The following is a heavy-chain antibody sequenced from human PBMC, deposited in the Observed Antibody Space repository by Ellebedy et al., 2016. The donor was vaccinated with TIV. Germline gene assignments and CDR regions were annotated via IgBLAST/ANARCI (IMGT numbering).Heavy chain of an antibody. V-gene: IGHV5-51*01. J-gene: IGHJ4*02. CDR3: ARGGMGYCSSSSCYAFDY. D-gene: IGHD2-2*01. CDR1: GYSFTSYW. CDR2: IYPGDSDT. Sequence: GESLKISCKGSGYSFTSYWIGWVRQMPGKGLEWMGIIYPGDSDTRYSPSFQGQVTISADKSISTAYLQWSSLKASDTAMYYCARGGMGYCSSSSCYAFDYWGQGTLVTVSS.